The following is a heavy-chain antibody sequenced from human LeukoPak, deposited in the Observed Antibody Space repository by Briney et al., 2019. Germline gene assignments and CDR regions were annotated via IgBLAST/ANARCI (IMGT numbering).Heavy chain of an antibody. D-gene: IGHD5-24*01. J-gene: IGHJ3*01. V-gene: IGHV3-53*01. CDR3: ASYVMATTIDV. CDR1: GFTVSSNS. CDR2: IYSDNT. Sequence: GGSLRLSCTVSGFTVSSNSMSWVRQAPGKGLEWVSFIYSDNTHYSDSVKGRFTISRDNSKNTLSLQMNSLRAEDTAVYYCASYVMATTIDVWGQGTMVTVSS.